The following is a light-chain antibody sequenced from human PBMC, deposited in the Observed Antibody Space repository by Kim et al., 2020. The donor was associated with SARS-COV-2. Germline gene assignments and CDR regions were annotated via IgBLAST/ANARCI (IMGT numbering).Light chain of an antibody. Sequence: VVLTQSPDTLSLSPGERATLSCRASQSISSRYLVWYQQKPGQAPRLLIYGAFNRATGIPDRFSGSGSETDFTLSINRLEPEVSAVYYCQQYSDSRTFGQGTKVDIK. CDR2: GAF. CDR1: QSISSRY. CDR3: QQYSDSRT. J-gene: IGKJ1*01. V-gene: IGKV3-20*01.